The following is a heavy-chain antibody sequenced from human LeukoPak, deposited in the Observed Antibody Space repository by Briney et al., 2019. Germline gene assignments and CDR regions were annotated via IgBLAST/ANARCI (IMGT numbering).Heavy chain of an antibody. CDR2: ITSAGNT. CDR1: GFTFSSYA. V-gene: IGHV3-23*01. Sequence: QTGGSLRLSCAASGFTFSSYAMSWVRQAPGKGLEWVSAITSAGNTYYADSVKGRFTISRDSSKNTLYLQMNSLRSEDTAVYYCAKGGGPYHLPTDYWGQGTLVTVSS. J-gene: IGHJ4*02. D-gene: IGHD2-2*01. CDR3: AKGGGPYHLPTDY.